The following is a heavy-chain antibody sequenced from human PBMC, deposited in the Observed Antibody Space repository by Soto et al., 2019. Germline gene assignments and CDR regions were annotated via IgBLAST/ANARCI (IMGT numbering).Heavy chain of an antibody. CDR1: GGSFSGYY. D-gene: IGHD6-6*01. CDR3: ARGEYSSSKYYYYYYYMDV. J-gene: IGHJ6*03. Sequence: PSETLSLTCAVYGGSFSGYYGSWIRQPPGKGLEWIGEINHSGSTNYNPSLKSRVTISVDTSKNQFSLKLSSVTAADTAVYYCARGEYSSSKYYYYYYYMDVWGKGTTVTVSS. CDR2: INHSGST. V-gene: IGHV4-34*01.